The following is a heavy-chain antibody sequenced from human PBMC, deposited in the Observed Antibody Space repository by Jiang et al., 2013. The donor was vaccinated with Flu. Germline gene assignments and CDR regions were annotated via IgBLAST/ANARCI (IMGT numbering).Heavy chain of an antibody. D-gene: IGHD6-13*01. Sequence: GESLKISCQGSGYRFANYWIGWVRQMPGKGLEWMGIIYPGDSDTRYSPSFQGQVTISADKSISTAYLQWSSLKASDTAMYYCARWPAGSSWTFDYWGQGTLVTVSS. V-gene: IGHV5-51*03. CDR2: IYPGDSDT. CDR1: GYRFANYW. J-gene: IGHJ4*02. CDR3: ARWPAGSSWTFDY.